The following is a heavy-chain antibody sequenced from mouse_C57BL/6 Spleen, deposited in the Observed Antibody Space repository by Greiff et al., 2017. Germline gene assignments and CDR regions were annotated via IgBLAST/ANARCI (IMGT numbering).Heavy chain of an antibody. J-gene: IGHJ2*01. V-gene: IGHV3-6*01. Sequence: EVKLMESGPGLVKPSQSLSLTCSVTGYSIPSGYYWNWIRQFPGNKLEWMGYISYDGSNNYNPSLKNRISITRDTSKNQFFLKLNSVTTEDTATYYCARDYDYVYYFDYWGQGTTLTVSS. CDR1: GYSIPSGYY. CDR3: ARDYDYVYYFDY. D-gene: IGHD2-4*01. CDR2: ISYDGSN.